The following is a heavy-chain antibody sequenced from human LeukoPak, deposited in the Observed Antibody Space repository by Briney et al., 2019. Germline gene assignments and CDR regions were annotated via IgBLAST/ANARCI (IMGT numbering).Heavy chain of an antibody. CDR2: INPSGGST. Sequence: ASVKVSFKASGYTFTSYYMHWVRQAPGQGLEWMGIINPSGGSTSYAQKFQGRVTMTRDTSTSTVYMELSSLRPEDTAVYYCARLNIAAAGFDYWGQGTLVTVSS. CDR3: ARLNIAAAGFDY. D-gene: IGHD6-13*01. J-gene: IGHJ4*02. V-gene: IGHV1-46*01. CDR1: GYTFTSYY.